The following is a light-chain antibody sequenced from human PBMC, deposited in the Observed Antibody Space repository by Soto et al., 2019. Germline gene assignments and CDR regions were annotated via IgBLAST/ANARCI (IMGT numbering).Light chain of an antibody. CDR3: QQYHFFWT. CDR2: HAS. Sequence: DIQMTQSPSTLSAYVGDRVTVTYRASRSIRTWLAWYQQKPGNAPKLLLHHASILESGVPSRFNGSESGTELTLTVCSQQPDDFATYYCQQYHFFWTFGQGTKVEVK. J-gene: IGKJ1*01. V-gene: IGKV1-5*01. CDR1: RSIRTW.